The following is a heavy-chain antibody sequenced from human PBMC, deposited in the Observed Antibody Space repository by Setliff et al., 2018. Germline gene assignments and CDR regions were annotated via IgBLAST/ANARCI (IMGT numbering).Heavy chain of an antibody. V-gene: IGHV3-7*03. CDR1: GFTFSSYW. Sequence: LRLSCAASGFTFSSYWMSWVRQAPGKGLEWVANIKQDGSEKYYVDSVKGRFTISRDNAKNSLYLQMNSLRAEDTAVYYCAKNGFGVVALGVNNWFDPWGQGTLVTVS. CDR3: AKNGFGVVALGVNNWFDP. J-gene: IGHJ5*02. D-gene: IGHD3-10*01. CDR2: IKQDGSEK.